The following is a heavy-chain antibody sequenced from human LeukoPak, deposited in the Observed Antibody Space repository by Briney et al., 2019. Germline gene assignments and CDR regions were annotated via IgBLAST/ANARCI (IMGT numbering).Heavy chain of an antibody. J-gene: IGHJ4*02. CDR1: GYSFTSYW. D-gene: IGHD6-13*01. V-gene: IGHV5-51*01. CDR2: IYPGDSDT. Sequence: HGESLKISCKGSGYSFTSYWIGWVRQMPGKGLEWMGIIYPGDSDTRYSPSFQGQVTISADKSISTAYLQWSSLKASDTAMYYCARTRSSWYVMGVPAFDYWGQGTLVTVSS. CDR3: ARTRSSWYVMGVPAFDY.